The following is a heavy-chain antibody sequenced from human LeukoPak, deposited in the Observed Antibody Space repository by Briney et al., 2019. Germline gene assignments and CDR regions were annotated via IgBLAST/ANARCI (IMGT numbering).Heavy chain of an antibody. D-gene: IGHD1-1*01. CDR2: IFHNGVT. Sequence: SETLSLTCTVSNYSMSSGYYWGWIRQPPGKGLEWIGSIFHNGVTYYNPSLQSRVKLLVDRTENQFSLEMSSVTAADTAVYYCARDLDGYYFDYWGQGTLVTVSS. J-gene: IGHJ4*02. V-gene: IGHV4-38-2*02. CDR3: ARDLDGYYFDY. CDR1: NYSMSSGYY.